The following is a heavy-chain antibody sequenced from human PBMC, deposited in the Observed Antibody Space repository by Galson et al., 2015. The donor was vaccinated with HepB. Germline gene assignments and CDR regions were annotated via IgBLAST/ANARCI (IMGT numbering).Heavy chain of an antibody. D-gene: IGHD4-17*01. CDR3: VKSGPATVMRDPFDY. CDR2: ISSNGGST. J-gene: IGHJ4*02. CDR1: GFTFSCYA. V-gene: IGHV3-64D*06. Sequence: SLRLSCAASGFTFSCYAMHWVRQAPGKGLEYVSAISSNGGSTYYADSVKGRFTISRDNSKNTLYLQMSSLRAEDTAVYYCVKSGPATVMRDPFDYWGQGTLVTVSS.